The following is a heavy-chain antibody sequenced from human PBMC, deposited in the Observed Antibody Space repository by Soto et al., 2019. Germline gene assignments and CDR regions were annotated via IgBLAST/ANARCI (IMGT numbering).Heavy chain of an antibody. D-gene: IGHD5-18*01. Sequence: TSETLSLTCTVSGGSISSSSYYWGWIRQPPGKGLEWIGSIYYSGSTYYNPSLKSRVTISVDTSKNQFSLKLSSVTAADTAVYYCARLGYSYDDAFDIWGRGTMVTVSS. CDR2: IYYSGST. CDR3: ARLGYSYDDAFDI. J-gene: IGHJ3*02. V-gene: IGHV4-39*01. CDR1: GGSISSSSYY.